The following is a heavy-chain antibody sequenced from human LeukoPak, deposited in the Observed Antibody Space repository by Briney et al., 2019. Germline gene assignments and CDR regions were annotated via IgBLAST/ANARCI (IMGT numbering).Heavy chain of an antibody. CDR2: INPSGGST. CDR1: GYTFTSYY. CDR3: TRGGSYLGEKEDH. J-gene: IGHJ4*02. Sequence: GASVKVSCKASGYTFTSYYIHWVRQAPGQGLEWMGVINPSGGSTSYAQKFQGRVTMTRDTSTSTVYMELSSLRSEDTAVYYCTRGGSYLGEKEDHWGQGTLVTVSS. V-gene: IGHV1-46*03. D-gene: IGHD1-26*01.